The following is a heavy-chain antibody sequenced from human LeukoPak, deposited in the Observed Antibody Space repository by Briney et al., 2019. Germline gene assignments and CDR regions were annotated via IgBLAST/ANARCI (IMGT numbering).Heavy chain of an antibody. V-gene: IGHV3-23*01. J-gene: IGHJ4*02. Sequence: GGPLRFSCAASGFTFSGYAMSWFRQAPGKALEWGSAIIVSGGSTDYADSVKGRLTISRDNSKNPLYLKMNSLRAEDTAVYYCAKLTASFDYWGQGTLVTVSS. CDR1: GFTFSGYA. CDR3: AKLTASFDY. D-gene: IGHD2-21*02. CDR2: IIVSGGST.